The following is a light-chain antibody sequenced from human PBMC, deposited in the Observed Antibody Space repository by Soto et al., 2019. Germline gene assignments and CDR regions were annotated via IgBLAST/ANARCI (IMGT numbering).Light chain of an antibody. CDR3: SSFSSSSTLYV. CDR2: EVS. J-gene: IGLJ1*01. Sequence: QSALTQPASVSASPGQSITISCTGTSSDVGGYDYVSWYQQHPGKAPKLMLYEVSNRPSGVSNRFSGSKSGNTASLSISGLQAEDEADYYCSSFSSSSTLYVFGTGTKAHRP. CDR1: SSDVGGYDY. V-gene: IGLV2-14*01.